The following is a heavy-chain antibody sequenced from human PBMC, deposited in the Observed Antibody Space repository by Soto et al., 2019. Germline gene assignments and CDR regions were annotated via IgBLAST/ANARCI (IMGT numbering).Heavy chain of an antibody. CDR2: ISYDGNEK. CDR3: TAPRDEYGSGVSWFTYGMDI. CDR1: GFAFSTYG. J-gene: IGHJ6*02. D-gene: IGHD3-10*01. Sequence: GGSLRLSCAATGFAFSTYGMHWVRQAPGKGREWVAAISYDGNEKYYADSLQGRFTISRDNSKNALFLQMKRLTVDDTAIYYCTAPRDEYGSGVSWFTYGMDIWGQGTTVTVSS. V-gene: IGHV3-30*03.